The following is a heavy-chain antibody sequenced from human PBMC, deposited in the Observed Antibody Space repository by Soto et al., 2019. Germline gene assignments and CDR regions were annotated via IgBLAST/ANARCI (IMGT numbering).Heavy chain of an antibody. CDR2: IYYSGST. D-gene: IGHD4-17*01. Sequence: QVQLQESGPGLVKPSQTLSLTCTVSGGSISSGGYYWSWIRQHPGKGLEWIGYIYYSGSTYYNPSLKSRVTISVDTSKNQFSLKLSSVTAADTAVYYCARGRDYGGNSANFDYWGQGTLVSVSS. CDR3: ARGRDYGGNSANFDY. J-gene: IGHJ4*02. V-gene: IGHV4-31*03. CDR1: GGSISSGGYY.